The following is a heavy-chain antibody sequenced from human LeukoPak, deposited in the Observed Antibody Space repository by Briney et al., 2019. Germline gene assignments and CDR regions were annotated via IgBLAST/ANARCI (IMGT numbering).Heavy chain of an antibody. J-gene: IGHJ4*02. CDR2: ISSSGGST. V-gene: IGHV3-23*01. CDR3: AKVETSSVFSSSSFDY. D-gene: IGHD6-6*01. CDR1: GFTFSSYA. Sequence: GGSLRLSCAASGFTFSSYAMSWVRQAPGKGLEWVSAISSSGGSTYYADSVKGRFTISRDNSKNTLYLQMNSLRAEDTAVYYCAKVETSSVFSSSSFDYWGQGTLVTVSS.